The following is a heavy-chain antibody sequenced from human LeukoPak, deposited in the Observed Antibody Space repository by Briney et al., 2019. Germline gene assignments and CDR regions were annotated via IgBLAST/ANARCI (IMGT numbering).Heavy chain of an antibody. D-gene: IGHD5-12*01. Sequence: SVKVSCKASGGTFSSYAISWVRQAPGQGLEWMGGIIPIFGTANYAQKFQGRVTITADESTSTAYMELSSLGSEDTAVYYCARIRGYSGYDLYYYGIDVWGQGTTVTVSS. V-gene: IGHV1-69*01. CDR1: GGTFSSYA. CDR3: ARIRGYSGYDLYYYGIDV. CDR2: IIPIFGTA. J-gene: IGHJ6*02.